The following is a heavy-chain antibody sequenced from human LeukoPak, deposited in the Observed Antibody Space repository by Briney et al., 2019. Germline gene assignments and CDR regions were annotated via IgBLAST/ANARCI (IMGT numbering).Heavy chain of an antibody. D-gene: IGHD2-8*02. CDR2: IKQDGSEQ. V-gene: IGHV3-7*01. Sequence: GGSLRLSCVASGFTFSNHRMSWVRQAPGKGLEWVADIKQDGSEQHYVDSVRGRFTISRDNGKNSLYLQMNSLRVEDTAVYFCARDSTGWQADSFDIWGQGTMVTVSS. CDR3: ARDSTGWQADSFDI. CDR1: GFTFSNHR. J-gene: IGHJ3*02.